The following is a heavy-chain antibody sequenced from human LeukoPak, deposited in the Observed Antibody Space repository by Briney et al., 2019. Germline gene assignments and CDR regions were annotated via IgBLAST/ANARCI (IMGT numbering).Heavy chain of an antibody. Sequence: GGSLRLSCAASGFTFSSYWMSWVRQAPGKGLEWVANIKQDGSEKYYVDSVKGRFTISRDNARNSLYLQMNSLRAEDTAVYYCARDGDIVVVPAAPLDYWGQGTLVTVSS. CDR2: IKQDGSEK. V-gene: IGHV3-7*01. CDR1: GFTFSSYW. CDR3: ARDGDIVVVPAAPLDY. J-gene: IGHJ4*02. D-gene: IGHD2-2*01.